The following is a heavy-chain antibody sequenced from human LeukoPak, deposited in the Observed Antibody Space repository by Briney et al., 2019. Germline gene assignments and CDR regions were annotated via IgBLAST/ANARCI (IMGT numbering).Heavy chain of an antibody. D-gene: IGHD3-22*01. V-gene: IGHV3-33*01. Sequence: PGRSLRLACAASGFTFSSYGMHWVRQAPGKGLQWVAVIWYDGSNKYYADSVKGRFTISRDNSMNTVYLQMSSLRAEDTAVYYCARADHYDTSGLYYFDYWGQGTLVTVSS. CDR1: GFTFSSYG. J-gene: IGHJ4*02. CDR3: ARADHYDTSGLYYFDY. CDR2: IWYDGSNK.